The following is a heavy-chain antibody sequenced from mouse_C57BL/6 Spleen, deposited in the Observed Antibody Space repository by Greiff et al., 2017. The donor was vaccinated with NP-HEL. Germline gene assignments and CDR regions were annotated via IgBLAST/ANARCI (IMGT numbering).Heavy chain of an antibody. J-gene: IGHJ3*01. V-gene: IGHV1-62-2*01. D-gene: IGHD4-1*01. CDR3: ARHEGLGEAWFAY. CDR1: GYTFTEYT. Sequence: VKLVESGAELVKPGASVKLSCKASGYTFTEYTIHWVKQRSGQGLEWIGWFYPGSGSIKYNEKFKDKATLTADKSSSTVYIELSRWTAEDSAVYFCARHEGLGEAWFAYWGQGTLVTVSA. CDR2: FYPGSGSI.